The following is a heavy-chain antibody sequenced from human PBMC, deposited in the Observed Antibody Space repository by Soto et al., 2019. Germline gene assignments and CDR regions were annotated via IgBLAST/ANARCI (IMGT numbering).Heavy chain of an antibody. V-gene: IGHV3-33*01. CDR2: IRYDGSNI. J-gene: IGHJ4*02. CDR1: GFTFSGYG. Sequence: QVQLLESGGGVVQPGRSLRLSCVASGFTFSGYGMHWVRQAPGQGLEWVAIIRYDGSNIYYADSVRGRFAISRDNSKNTLFLQMDSLGAEDTAVYYCARDGVGATAFWGYLDYWGEVALVTVSS. CDR3: ARDGVGATAFWGYLDY. D-gene: IGHD3-16*01.